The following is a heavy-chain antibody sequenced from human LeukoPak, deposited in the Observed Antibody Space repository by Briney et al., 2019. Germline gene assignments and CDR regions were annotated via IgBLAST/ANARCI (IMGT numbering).Heavy chain of an antibody. Sequence: SETLSLTCVVSGGSVSGYYWGWIRQPPGRGLEWIGYVYYSGSTNYNPSFKSRITISVDTSRNQFSLQLSSVTAADTAVYYCARVPAAPRLYMDVWGQGITVIVSS. CDR3: ARVPAAPRLYMDV. V-gene: IGHV4-59*02. D-gene: IGHD2-2*01. J-gene: IGHJ6*02. CDR2: VYYSGST. CDR1: GGSVSGYY.